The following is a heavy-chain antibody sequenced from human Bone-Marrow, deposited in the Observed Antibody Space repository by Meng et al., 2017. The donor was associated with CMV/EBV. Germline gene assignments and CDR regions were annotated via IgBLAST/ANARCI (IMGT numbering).Heavy chain of an antibody. CDR1: GFSFSRDG. V-gene: IGHV3-33*06. D-gene: IGHD2-2*01. J-gene: IGHJ4*02. CDR3: AKDHGVCCTSCPAGY. CDR2: IWNDGSNK. Sequence: SGFSFSRDGMHWVRQAPGKGLEWVAVIWNDGSNKYYADSVKGRFTISRDNSKNTLYLQMNSLRAEDTAVYYCAKDHGVCCTSCPAGYWGQGTLVTVSS.